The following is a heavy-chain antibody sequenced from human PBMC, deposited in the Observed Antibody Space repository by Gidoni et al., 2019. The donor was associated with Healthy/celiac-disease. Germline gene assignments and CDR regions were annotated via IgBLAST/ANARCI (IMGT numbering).Heavy chain of an antibody. Sequence: QVKLVQSGAEVTKPGAEVKVYCKDSGYTFPSYGISWARQAPGQGLEWLGWICAYNGNTIDPQTLQGRLTMPTDTSTSTAYMELRSLRSDATAVYYCARDLGSDSSSWLPFDYWCQGTLVTVSS. CDR3: ARDLGSDSSSWLPFDY. CDR2: ICAYNGNT. CDR1: GYTFPSYG. J-gene: IGHJ4*02. D-gene: IGHD6-13*01. V-gene: IGHV1-18*04.